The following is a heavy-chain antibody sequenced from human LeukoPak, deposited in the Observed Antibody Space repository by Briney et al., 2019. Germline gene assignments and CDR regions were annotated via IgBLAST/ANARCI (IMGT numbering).Heavy chain of an antibody. CDR2: INPNSGGT. J-gene: IGHJ6*03. Sequence: ASVKVSCKASGYTFTGYYMHRVRQAPGQGLEWMGWINPNSGGTNYAQKFQGRVTMTRDTSISTAYMELSRLRSDDTAVYYCARDKGDRYCSGGSCRRRVYYYYMDVWGKGTTVTISS. CDR3: ARDKGDRYCSGGSCRRRVYYYYMDV. CDR1: GYTFTGYY. V-gene: IGHV1-2*02. D-gene: IGHD2-15*01.